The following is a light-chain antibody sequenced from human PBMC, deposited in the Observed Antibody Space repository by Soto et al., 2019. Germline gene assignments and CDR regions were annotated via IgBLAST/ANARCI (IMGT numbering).Light chain of an antibody. J-gene: IGLJ1*01. CDR3: SSYTKSTDYV. V-gene: IGLV2-14*01. Sequence: QSAVTQPDSVSGSPGQSVTITPTGTSIDFATYNYVSWNQQPPGKAPKHIIYEVSDRHSGVSNRFSGSKSGKTASLTISGLQAEDEADYYCSSYTKSTDYVFGTGTRSPS. CDR2: EVS. CDR1: SIDFATYNY.